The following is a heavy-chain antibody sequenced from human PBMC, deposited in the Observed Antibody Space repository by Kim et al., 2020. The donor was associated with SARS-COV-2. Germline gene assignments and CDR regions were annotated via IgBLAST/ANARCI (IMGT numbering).Heavy chain of an antibody. D-gene: IGHD2-21*01. CDR1: GGSISSYY. V-gene: IGHV4-59*08. J-gene: IGHJ4*02. CDR2: IYYSGST. CDR3: ASRHKGSRTFDY. Sequence: SETLSLTCTVSGGSISSYYWSWIRQPPGKGLEWIGYIYYSGSTNYNPSLKSRVTISVDTSKNQFSLKLSSVTAADTAVYYCASRHKGSRTFDYWGQGTLVTVSS.